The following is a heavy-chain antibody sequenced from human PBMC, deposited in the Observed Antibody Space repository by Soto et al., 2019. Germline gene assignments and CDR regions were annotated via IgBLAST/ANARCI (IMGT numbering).Heavy chain of an antibody. D-gene: IGHD1-26*01. CDR2: ISAYNGNT. J-gene: IGHJ6*02. Sequence: QVQLVQSGAEVKKPGASVKVSCKASGYTLTTYGVNWVRQAPGQTLEWMGWISAYNGNTNYAQKIQGRVTMTTDTSTSTADMELRSLRSDDTAVYYCARVWVGKTFDYYYGMDVWGQGTTVTVSS. V-gene: IGHV1-18*01. CDR3: ARVWVGKTFDYYYGMDV. CDR1: GYTLTTYG.